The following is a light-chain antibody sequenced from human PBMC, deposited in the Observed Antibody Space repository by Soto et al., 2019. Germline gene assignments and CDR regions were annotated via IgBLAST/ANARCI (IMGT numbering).Light chain of an antibody. CDR2: KAS. CDR1: QSISSW. V-gene: IGKV1-5*03. CDR3: QQYNDNWT. J-gene: IGKJ1*01. Sequence: DIQMTQSPSTLSANIRNRVPITCPASQSISSWLAWYQQKPGKAPKLLIYKASTLQSGVPSRFSGSGSGTEFTLAISSLQPDDSTTYYCQQYNDNWTFGQGTKVDNK.